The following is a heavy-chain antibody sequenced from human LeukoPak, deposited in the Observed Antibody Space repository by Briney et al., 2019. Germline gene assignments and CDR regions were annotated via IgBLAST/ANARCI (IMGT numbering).Heavy chain of an antibody. V-gene: IGHV4-59*08. J-gene: IGHJ4*02. D-gene: IGHD2/OR15-2a*01. Sequence: PSETLSLTCTVSGTSISGDYWSWIRQPPGKGLEWIGYVCFTGNTNYNPSLKSRVTISMDTSKNQISLTVTSVTAADTAVYYCARHPFSSPFDFWGQGTLVAVSS. CDR1: GTSISGDY. CDR3: ARHPFSSPFDF. CDR2: VCFTGNT.